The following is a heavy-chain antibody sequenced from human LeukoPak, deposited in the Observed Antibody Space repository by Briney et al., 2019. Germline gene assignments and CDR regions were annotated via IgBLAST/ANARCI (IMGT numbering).Heavy chain of an antibody. J-gene: IGHJ4*02. CDR3: ARAWLRLNPYFDY. D-gene: IGHD5-12*01. CDR2: INPNSGGT. Sequence: ASVKVSCKASGYTFTTFYMHWVRQAPGQGLEWMGWINPNSGGTNYAQKFQGRVTMTRDTSISTSYMELSRLRSDDTAVYYCARAWLRLNPYFDYWGQGTLVTVSS. V-gene: IGHV1-2*02. CDR1: GYTFTTFY.